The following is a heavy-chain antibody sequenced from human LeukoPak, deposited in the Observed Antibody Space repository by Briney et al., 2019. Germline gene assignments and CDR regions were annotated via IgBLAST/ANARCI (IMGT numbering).Heavy chain of an antibody. D-gene: IGHD2/OR15-2a*01. V-gene: IGHV3-7*02. CDR2: IKQDGSEK. CDR1: GLIFSDYW. Sequence: GGSLRLSCAASGLIFSDYWMSWVRQAPGKGLEWVAHIKQDGSEKYYVDSVKGRFTISRDNAKNSLYLRMNSLRAEDTAVYYCARNSVDYWGQGTLVTVSS. CDR3: ARNSVDY. J-gene: IGHJ4*02.